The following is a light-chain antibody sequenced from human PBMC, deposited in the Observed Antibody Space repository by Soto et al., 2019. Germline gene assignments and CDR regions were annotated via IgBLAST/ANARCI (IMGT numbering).Light chain of an antibody. V-gene: IGLV2-14*01. Sequence: QSALTQPASVSGSPGQSITISCTGTSRDVGGYNYVSWYQQHPGKAPKLMIYEVSNRPSGVSNRFSGSKSGNTASLTISGLQAEDEADYYCSSYTSSSTPVVFGGGTTLTVL. CDR1: SRDVGGYNY. J-gene: IGLJ2*01. CDR3: SSYTSSSTPVV. CDR2: EVS.